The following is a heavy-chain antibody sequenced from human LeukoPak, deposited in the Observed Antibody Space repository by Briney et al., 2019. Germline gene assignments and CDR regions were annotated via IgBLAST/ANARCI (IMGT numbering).Heavy chain of an antibody. CDR3: AKVLRYFMDV. J-gene: IGHJ6*02. CDR1: GFTFSSYA. Sequence: GGSLRLSCAASGFTFSSYAMSWVRQAPGKGLEWVSAIRGSGGITFYADSVKGRFTISRDNSKNTLYLQMNSLRAEDTAVYYCAKVLRYFMDVWGQGTTVTVSS. D-gene: IGHD3-9*01. V-gene: IGHV3-23*01. CDR2: IRGSGGIT.